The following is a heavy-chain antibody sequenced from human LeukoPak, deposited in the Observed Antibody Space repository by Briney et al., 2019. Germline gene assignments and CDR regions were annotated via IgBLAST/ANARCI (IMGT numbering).Heavy chain of an antibody. Sequence: GGSLRLSCAASGFTFSNYWMSWVRQAPGKGLEWVANIKQDGSAKYYVDSVKGRFTISRDNAKNSLYLQMNSLRAEDTAVYYCATSPPGAGYYYYYYMDVWGKGTTVTVSS. V-gene: IGHV3-7*03. D-gene: IGHD6-6*01. CDR1: GFTFSNYW. J-gene: IGHJ6*03. CDR2: IKQDGSAK. CDR3: ATSPPGAGYYYYYYMDV.